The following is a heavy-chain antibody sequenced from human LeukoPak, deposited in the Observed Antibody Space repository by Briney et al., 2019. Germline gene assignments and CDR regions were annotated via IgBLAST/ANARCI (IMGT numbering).Heavy chain of an antibody. CDR1: GGTFSNYS. CDR2: VIPILGVV. D-gene: IGHD3-3*01. V-gene: IGHV1-69*04. CDR3: AKDPIGPRYYDFWSGYPDY. J-gene: IGHJ4*02. Sequence: SVKVSCKASGGTFSNYSISWVRQAPEQGLEWMGRVIPILGVVNYAQKFQGRVTIIADKSTSTAYMELSSLRSEDTAVYFCAKDPIGPRYYDFWSGYPDYWGQGTLVTVSS.